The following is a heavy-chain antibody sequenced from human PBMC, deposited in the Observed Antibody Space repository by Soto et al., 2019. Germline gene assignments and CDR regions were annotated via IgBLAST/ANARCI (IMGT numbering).Heavy chain of an antibody. V-gene: IGHV1-69*13. Sequence: GASVKVSCKASGGTFSSYAISWVRQAPGQGLEWMGGIIPIFGTANYAQKFQGRVTITADESTSTAYMELSSLRSEDTAVYYCASSYYYDSSGYSARWDYWGQGTLVTVPS. D-gene: IGHD3-22*01. J-gene: IGHJ4*02. CDR2: IIPIFGTA. CDR1: GGTFSSYA. CDR3: ASSYYYDSSGYSARWDY.